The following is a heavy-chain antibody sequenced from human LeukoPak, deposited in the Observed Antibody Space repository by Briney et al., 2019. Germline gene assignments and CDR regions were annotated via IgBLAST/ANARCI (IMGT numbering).Heavy chain of an antibody. J-gene: IGHJ6*03. CDR1: GFTFSSYS. V-gene: IGHV3-48*01. CDR2: ISSSGSTI. CDR3: ARGVDDTSTYYYAYYYYYMDV. D-gene: IGHD3-22*01. Sequence: GGSLRLSCAASGFTFSSYSMNWVRQAPGKGLEWVSYISSSGSTIYYADSVKGRFTISRDNAKNSLFLQMNSLRAEDTAVYFCARGVDDTSTYYYAYYYYYMDVWGKGTTVTVSS.